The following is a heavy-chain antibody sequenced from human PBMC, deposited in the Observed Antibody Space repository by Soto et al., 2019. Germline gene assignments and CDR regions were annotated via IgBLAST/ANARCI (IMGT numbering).Heavy chain of an antibody. CDR3: AGARGDYCFSSCYFDP. CDR2: IYNSGTT. Sequence: QVQLQESGPGLVKPSETLSLTCTVSGGSISSFYWSWIRPPPGKGLEWIGYIYNSGTTYYNPSLQGRVTVSIDTSKNQFSLRLSSVSAADSAGYYCAGARGDYCFSSCYFDPWGRGTLNTVST. CDR1: GGSISSFY. J-gene: IGHJ2*01. V-gene: IGHV4-59*01. D-gene: IGHD4-17*01.